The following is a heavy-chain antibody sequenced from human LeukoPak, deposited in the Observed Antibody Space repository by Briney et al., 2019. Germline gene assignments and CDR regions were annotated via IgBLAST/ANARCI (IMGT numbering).Heavy chain of an antibody. D-gene: IGHD1-1*01. V-gene: IGHV3-30-3*01. CDR1: GFTFSSYA. Sequence: PGRSLRLSCAASGFTFSSYAMLWVRRAPGRGLEWVTIISYHGSDKYYADSVKGRFTISRDNSKNTLYLQMDSLRPEDTAVYYCARATTETYYIDYWGQGTLVTVSS. CDR3: ARATTETYYIDY. J-gene: IGHJ4*02. CDR2: ISYHGSDK.